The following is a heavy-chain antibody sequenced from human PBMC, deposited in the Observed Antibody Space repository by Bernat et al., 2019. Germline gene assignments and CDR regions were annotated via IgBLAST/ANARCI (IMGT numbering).Heavy chain of an antibody. CDR3: AKASSGLGPFEY. Sequence: EVQLVESGGSLIQPGGSLRLSCAASGFTVSSNYMSWVRQAPGKGLEWVSVIYGDDKTYYADSVKGRFTISRDNSKNMLYLQMNSLRAEDTAVYYCAKASSGLGPFEYWGQGTLVTVSS. CDR1: GFTVSSNY. CDR2: IYGDDKT. D-gene: IGHD3-22*01. V-gene: IGHV3-53*01. J-gene: IGHJ4*02.